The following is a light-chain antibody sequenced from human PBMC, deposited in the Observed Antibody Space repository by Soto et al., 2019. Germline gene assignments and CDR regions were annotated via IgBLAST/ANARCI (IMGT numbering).Light chain of an antibody. CDR2: AAS. Sequence: DIQMTQSPSSLSASVGDRVTITCRASQGISTYLNWYQQKPGKAPKLLIYAASSLQSGVPSRFSGSGSETDFTLTISSLQPEDFATYSCRRSYSTTWTFGQGTKVDIK. J-gene: IGKJ1*01. CDR1: QGISTY. V-gene: IGKV1-39*01. CDR3: RRSYSTTWT.